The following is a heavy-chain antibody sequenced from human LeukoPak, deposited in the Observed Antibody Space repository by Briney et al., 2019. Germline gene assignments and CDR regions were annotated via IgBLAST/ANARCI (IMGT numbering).Heavy chain of an antibody. CDR3: ARDRGNSPPLEL. J-gene: IGHJ4*02. CDR1: GGSFNNYI. CDR2: ISAYNGNT. V-gene: IGHV1-18*01. D-gene: IGHD1-7*01. Sequence: GASVKVSCKPSGGSFNNYIINWVRQVPGQGLEWMGWISAYNGNTNYAQKLQGRVTMTTDTPTSTAYMELRSLRSDDTAVYYCARDRGNSPPLELWGQGTLATVSS.